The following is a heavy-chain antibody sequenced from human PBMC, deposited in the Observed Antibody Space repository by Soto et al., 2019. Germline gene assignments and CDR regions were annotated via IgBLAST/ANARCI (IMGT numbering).Heavy chain of an antibody. Sequence: EVQLLESGGGLVQPGGSLRLSCAASGFTFNNYAMTWVRQAPGKGLERVSAISGGGDTTSYADSVKGRFTVSRDGSKNTPYLQMSSLRAEDTALYYCEKGRGGSGSLTPRVDFWGQGTLVTVSS. CDR3: EKGRGGSGSLTPRVDF. CDR2: ISGGGDTT. D-gene: IGHD3-10*01. V-gene: IGHV3-23*01. J-gene: IGHJ4*02. CDR1: GFTFNNYA.